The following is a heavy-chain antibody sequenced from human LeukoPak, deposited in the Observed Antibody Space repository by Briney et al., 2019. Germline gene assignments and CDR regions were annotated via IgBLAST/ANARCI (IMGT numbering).Heavy chain of an antibody. CDR2: ISSSSSYI. CDR3: ARAGMVRGVIIKVESGMDV. Sequence: GGSLRLSCAASGFTFSSYSMNWVRQAPGKGLEWVSSISSSSSYIYYADSVKGRFTISRDNAKNTLYLQMNSLRAEDTAVYYCARAGMVRGVIIKVESGMDVWGQGTTVTVSS. D-gene: IGHD3-10*01. V-gene: IGHV3-21*01. J-gene: IGHJ6*02. CDR1: GFTFSSYS.